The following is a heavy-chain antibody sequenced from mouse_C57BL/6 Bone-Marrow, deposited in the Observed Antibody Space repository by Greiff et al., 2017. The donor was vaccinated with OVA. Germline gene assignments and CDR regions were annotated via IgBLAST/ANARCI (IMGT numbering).Heavy chain of an antibody. V-gene: IGHV1-18*01. D-gene: IGHD2-3*01. J-gene: IGHJ2*01. Sequence: VQLKESGPELVKPGASVKIPCKASGYTFTDYNMDWVKQSHGKSLEWIGDINPNNGGTIYNQKFKGKATLTVDKSSSTAYMELRSLTSEDTAVYYCARWLLVFDYWGQGTTLTVSS. CDR2: INPNNGGT. CDR1: GYTFTDYN. CDR3: ARWLLVFDY.